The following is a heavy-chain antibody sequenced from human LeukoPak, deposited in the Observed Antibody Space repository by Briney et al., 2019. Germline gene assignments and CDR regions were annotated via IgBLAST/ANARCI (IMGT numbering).Heavy chain of an antibody. D-gene: IGHD3-22*01. J-gene: IGHJ4*02. V-gene: IGHV3-7*01. CDR1: GFTFSSYW. CDR2: IKQDGSEK. CDR3: ARGLYYYDSSGPLDY. Sequence: GGALRLSCAASGFTFSSYWMSWVRQAPGKGLEWVASIKQDGSEKYYVDSVKGRFTISRDNAKNSLYLQMNSLRAEDTAVYYCARGLYYYDSSGPLDYWGQGTLVTVSS.